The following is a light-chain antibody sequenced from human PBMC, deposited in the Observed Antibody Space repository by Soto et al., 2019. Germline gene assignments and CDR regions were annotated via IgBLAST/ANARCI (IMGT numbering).Light chain of an antibody. V-gene: IGKV1-27*01. CDR2: GAS. J-gene: IGKJ3*01. CDR1: EAISIY. Sequence: DTQMTQSPYSLSASVGDRVTITCRASEAISIYLAWYQQKPGKVPNLLIYGASTLQSGVPSRFSGNGSGTDFTLTISSLQPEDVATYYCQKYNNVPFTFGPGTKVEIK. CDR3: QKYNNVPFT.